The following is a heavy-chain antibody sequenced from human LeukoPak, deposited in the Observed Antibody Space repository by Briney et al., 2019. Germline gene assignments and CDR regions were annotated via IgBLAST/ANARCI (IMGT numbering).Heavy chain of an antibody. D-gene: IGHD2-21*02. J-gene: IGHJ4*02. CDR3: ARGRGKAYCGGDCYSQLDFDY. V-gene: IGHV4-59*01. CDR1: GGSISSYY. CDR2: IYYSGST. Sequence: SETLSLTCTVSGGSISSYYWSWIRQPPGQGLEWIGYIYYSGSTNYNPSLKSRVTISVDTSKNQFSLKLSSVTAADTAVYYCARGRGKAYCGGDCYSQLDFDYWGQGTLVTVSS.